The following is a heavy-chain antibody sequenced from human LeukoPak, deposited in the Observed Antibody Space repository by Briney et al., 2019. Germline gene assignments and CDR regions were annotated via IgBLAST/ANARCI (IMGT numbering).Heavy chain of an antibody. J-gene: IGHJ4*02. V-gene: IGHV3-21*01. Sequence: PGGSLRLSCAASGFTFSSYXXXXXXXAPGXXXXXXXXXXXXTYIYYADSVKGRFTISRDDAKNSLYLQMNSLRAEDTAVYYCARTAYGSGSYYNGGGYYFDYWGQGTLVTVFS. CDR1: GFTFSSYX. D-gene: IGHD3-10*01. CDR3: ARTAYGSGSYYNGGGYYFDY. CDR2: XXXXTYI.